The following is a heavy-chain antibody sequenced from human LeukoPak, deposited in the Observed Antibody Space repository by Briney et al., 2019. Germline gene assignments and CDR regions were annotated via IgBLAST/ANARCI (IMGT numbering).Heavy chain of an antibody. D-gene: IGHD5-18*01. CDR2: IRYDGSNK. Sequence: GGSLRLSCAASGFTFSSYGMHWVRQAPGKGLEWVSFIRYDGSNKYYADSVKGRFTISRDNSKNTLYLQMNSLRAEDTAVYYCARMTASGRDNWFDPWGQGTLVTVSS. CDR1: GFTFSSYG. CDR3: ARMTASGRDNWFDP. V-gene: IGHV3-30*02. J-gene: IGHJ5*02.